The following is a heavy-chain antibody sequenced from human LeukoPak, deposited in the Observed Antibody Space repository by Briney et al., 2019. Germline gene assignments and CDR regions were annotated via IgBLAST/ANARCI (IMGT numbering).Heavy chain of an antibody. V-gene: IGHV3-33*01. D-gene: IGHD6-13*01. CDR1: GFTFSSYG. CDR3: ARGGGAAAGIHY. CDR2: IWYDGSNK. J-gene: IGHJ4*02. Sequence: GRSLRVSCAASGFTFSSYGMHWVRQAPGKGLKRVSIIWYDGSNKYYADSVKGRFTISRDNSKNMVYLQMNSLRAEDTAVYYCARGGGAAAGIHYWGQGTLVTVPS.